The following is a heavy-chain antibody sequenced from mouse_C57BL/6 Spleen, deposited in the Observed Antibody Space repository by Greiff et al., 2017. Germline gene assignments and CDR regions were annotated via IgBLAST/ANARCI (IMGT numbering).Heavy chain of an antibody. V-gene: IGHV14-4*01. J-gene: IGHJ3*01. CDR1: GFNIKDDY. Sequence: EVQLKQSGAELVRPGASVKLSCTASGFNIKDDYMHWVKQRPEQGLEWIGWIDPENGDTEYASKFQGKATITADTSSNTAYLQLSSLTSEDTAVYYCTTSLFAYWGQGTLVTVSA. CDR2: IDPENGDT. CDR3: TTSLFAY.